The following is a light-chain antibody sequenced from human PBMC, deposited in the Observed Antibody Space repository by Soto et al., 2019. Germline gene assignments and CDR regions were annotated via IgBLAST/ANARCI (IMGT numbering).Light chain of an antibody. J-gene: IGLJ2*01. V-gene: IGLV1-47*01. CDR2: KSD. CDR3: ATWDDGLSGVL. Sequence: QSVLTQPHSASGTPGQRVSITCSGSDSNIGSNSVHWYQQVPGMAPKLLVYKSDQRPSGVPDRFSGSKSVTSASLAISGLRAEDEASYYRATWDDGLSGVLFGGGTKVTVL. CDR1: DSNIGSNS.